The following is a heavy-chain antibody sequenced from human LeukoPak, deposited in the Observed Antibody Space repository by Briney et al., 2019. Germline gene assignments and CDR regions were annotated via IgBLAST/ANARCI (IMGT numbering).Heavy chain of an antibody. CDR3: ARGGGGYSYGYTDY. CDR2: IYTSRST. CDR1: GGSISSGSYY. V-gene: IGHV4-61*02. D-gene: IGHD5-18*01. J-gene: IGHJ4*02. Sequence: PSETLSLTCTVSGGSISSGSYYWSWIRQPAGKGLEWIGRIYTSRSTNYNPSLKSRVTISVDTSKNQFSLKLSSVTAADTAVYYCARGGGGYSYGYTDYWGQGTLVTVSS.